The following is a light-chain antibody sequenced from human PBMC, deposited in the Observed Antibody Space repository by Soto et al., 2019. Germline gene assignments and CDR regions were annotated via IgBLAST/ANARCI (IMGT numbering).Light chain of an antibody. CDR1: QSVGTY. Sequence: EIVLTQSPAILSLSPGERATLSCRTSQSVGTYLAWYQHKPGQPPRLLIYDASNRANGIPVRFSGSGSGTDFTLTISSLEPEDFAVYYCQQRSDWPPLTFGGGTKVEIK. V-gene: IGKV3-11*01. CDR2: DAS. CDR3: QQRSDWPPLT. J-gene: IGKJ4*01.